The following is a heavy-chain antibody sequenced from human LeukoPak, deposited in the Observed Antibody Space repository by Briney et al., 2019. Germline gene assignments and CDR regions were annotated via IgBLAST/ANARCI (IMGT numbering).Heavy chain of an antibody. J-gene: IGHJ6*03. CDR3: ARGSDFWSGYYTGTYYYYYMDV. V-gene: IGHV4-59*01. CDR1: GGSISSYY. Sequence: SETLSLTCTVSGGSISSYYWSWIRQPPGKGLEWIGYIYYSGSTNYNPSLKSRVTISVVTSKNQFSLKLSSVTAADTAVYYCARGSDFWSGYYTGTYYYYYMDVWGKGTTVTVSS. D-gene: IGHD3-3*01. CDR2: IYYSGST.